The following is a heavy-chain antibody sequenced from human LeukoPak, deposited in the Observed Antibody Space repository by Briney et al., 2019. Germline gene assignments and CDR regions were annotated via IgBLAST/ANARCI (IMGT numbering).Heavy chain of an antibody. CDR1: GYSFTTYW. J-gene: IGHJ5*02. V-gene: IGHV5-51*01. CDR3: ARENASGNSWFDP. CDR2: IYPDNSDT. Sequence: GESLKISCKASGYSFTTYWIGWVRQMPGKGLEWMAIIYPDNSDTRYSPSLQGQVTISADKSINTAYLQWSSLKASDTAIYYCARENASGNSWFDPWGQGTLVTASS. D-gene: IGHD3-10*01.